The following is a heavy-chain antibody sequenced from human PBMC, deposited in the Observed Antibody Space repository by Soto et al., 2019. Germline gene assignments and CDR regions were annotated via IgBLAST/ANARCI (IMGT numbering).Heavy chain of an antibody. Sequence: EVQLVESGGGLVQPGRSLRLSCAASGFTLRNYAMHWVRQAPGKGLEWVSGISWRGGTIGYADSVKGRFTISRDNAKNSRYLEMNSLRSEDTALYYCAKDKLNSNYEYYFDHWGQGTLVTVSS. CDR1: GFTLRNYA. J-gene: IGHJ4*02. CDR2: ISWRGGTI. V-gene: IGHV3-9*01. D-gene: IGHD4-4*01. CDR3: AKDKLNSNYEYYFDH.